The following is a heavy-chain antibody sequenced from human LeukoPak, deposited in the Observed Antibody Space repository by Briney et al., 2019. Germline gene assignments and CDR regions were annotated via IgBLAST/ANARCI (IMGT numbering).Heavy chain of an antibody. V-gene: IGHV4-34*01. CDR3: AKSLYGSGSYYNWFDP. J-gene: IGHJ5*02. Sequence: SESLSLTCVVYGGSFSGYYWSWVRQSPGQGLEWIGEINHRGGTNNNPSLKRRVTISLDTSKDQFSLKLSSVTAADTAVYYCAKSLYGSGSYYNWFDPWGQGTLVTVSS. CDR2: INHRGGT. CDR1: GGSFSGYY. D-gene: IGHD3-10*01.